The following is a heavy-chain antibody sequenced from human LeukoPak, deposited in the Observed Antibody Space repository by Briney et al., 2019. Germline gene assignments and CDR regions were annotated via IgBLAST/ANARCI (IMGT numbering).Heavy chain of an antibody. CDR3: ARDDYGGKLDI. J-gene: IGHJ3*02. D-gene: IGHD4-23*01. Sequence: RGSLRLSCAASGFTFSNYDMHCVRQAPGKGLEWVAVIWYDGSNKYYADSVKGRFTISRDNSKNTLYLQMNSLRAEDTAVYYCARDDYGGKLDIWGQGTVVTVSS. CDR1: GFTFSNYD. V-gene: IGHV3-33*01. CDR2: IWYDGSNK.